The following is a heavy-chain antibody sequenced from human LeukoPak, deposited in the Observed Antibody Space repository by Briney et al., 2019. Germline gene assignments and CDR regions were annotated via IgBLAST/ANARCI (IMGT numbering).Heavy chain of an antibody. D-gene: IGHD2-2*01. CDR3: AVVPYFYMDV. CDR2: VDYSGGDT. Sequence: GGSLRLSCAASGFTFSSYAMSWVRQAPGKGLEWVSSVDYSGGDTHYADSVMGRFTISRDNAKNTVYLQMNSLRAEDTAVYYCAVVPYFYMDVWGKGTTVTISS. J-gene: IGHJ6*03. V-gene: IGHV3-23*01. CDR1: GFTFSSYA.